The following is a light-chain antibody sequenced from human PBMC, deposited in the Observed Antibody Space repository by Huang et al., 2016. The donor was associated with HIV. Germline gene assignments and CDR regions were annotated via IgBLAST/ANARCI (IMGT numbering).Light chain of an antibody. J-gene: IGKJ2*01. Sequence: DIQMTQSPSTLSASVGDRVTITCRASQSISGWLAWYQQKPGKAPKLLIYKASSLEGGAPSRFSGSGSWTEFTLTISSLQPDDFATYYCQHFNSFSPVYTFGQGTKLEIK. CDR2: KAS. CDR3: QHFNSFSPVYT. V-gene: IGKV1-5*03. CDR1: QSISGW.